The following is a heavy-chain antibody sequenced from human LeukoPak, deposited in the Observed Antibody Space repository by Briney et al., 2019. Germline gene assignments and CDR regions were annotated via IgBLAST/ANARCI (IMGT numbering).Heavy chain of an antibody. D-gene: IGHD2-15*01. CDR3: ARDHCSGGSCNASAYDY. CDR1: GFTVSSNY. Sequence: GGSLRLSCAASGFTVSSNYMSWVRQAPGKGLEGFSVIYSGGSTYYADSVKSGFTIPRDNSKNTLYLPMNRLRDEDTAVYKCARDHCSGGSCNASAYDYWGQGTLVTVSS. V-gene: IGHV3-66*01. CDR2: IYSGGST. J-gene: IGHJ4*02.